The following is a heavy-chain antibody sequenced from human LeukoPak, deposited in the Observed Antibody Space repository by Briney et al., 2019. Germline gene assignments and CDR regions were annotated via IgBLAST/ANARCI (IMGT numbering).Heavy chain of an antibody. V-gene: IGHV4-61*02. Sequence: SETLSLTCTVSGGSFSSGDYSWNWIRQPAGQGLEWIGRLFSSGTTNYNPSLKSRVTITSVTAAGTAVYYCARDLDDFWSGYYGYWGQGTLVTVSS. D-gene: IGHD3-3*01. J-gene: IGHJ4*02. CDR2: LFSSGTT. CDR1: GGSFSSGDYS. CDR3: Y.